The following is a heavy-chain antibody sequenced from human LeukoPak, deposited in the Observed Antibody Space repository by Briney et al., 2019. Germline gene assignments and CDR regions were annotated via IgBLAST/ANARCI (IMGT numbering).Heavy chain of an antibody. CDR1: GGSISSYY. CDR3: ARDDRGVLGGY. J-gene: IGHJ4*02. D-gene: IGHD3-10*01. CDR2: IYYSGST. Sequence: SETLSLTCIVSGGSISSYYWSWIRQPPGKGLEWIGYIYYSGSTNYNPSLKSRVTISVDTSKNQFSLKLSSVTAADTAVYYCARDDRGVLGGYWGQGTLVTVSS. V-gene: IGHV4-59*01.